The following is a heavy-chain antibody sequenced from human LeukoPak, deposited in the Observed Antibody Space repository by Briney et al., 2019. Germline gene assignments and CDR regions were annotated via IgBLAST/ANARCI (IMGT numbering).Heavy chain of an antibody. CDR3: ARDRSSRRWSDAFDL. D-gene: IGHD3-10*01. V-gene: IGHV3-64*01. CDR2: ISINGGST. CDR1: GFTFSDYG. Sequence: GGSLRPSCAASGFTFSDYGMHWVRQAPGKGLQYLSGISINGGSTYYVNSVRGRVTISRDNSKNTLFLQMDSLSIEDMGVYYCARDRSSRRWSDAFDLWGQGTTVIVSS. J-gene: IGHJ3*01.